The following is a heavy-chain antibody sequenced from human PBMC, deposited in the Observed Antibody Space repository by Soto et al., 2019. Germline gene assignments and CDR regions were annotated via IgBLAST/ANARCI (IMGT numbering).Heavy chain of an antibody. J-gene: IGHJ3*02. CDR2: INPSGGST. V-gene: IGHV1-46*01. CDR1: GYTFTSYY. CDR3: ARDHRGADDTDAFDI. D-gene: IGHD3-10*01. Sequence: ASVKVSCKASGYTFTSYYMHWVRQAPGQGLEWMGIINPSGGSTSYAQKFQGRVTMTRDTPTSTVYMELSSLRSEDTAVYYCARDHRGADDTDAFDIWGQGTMVTVSS.